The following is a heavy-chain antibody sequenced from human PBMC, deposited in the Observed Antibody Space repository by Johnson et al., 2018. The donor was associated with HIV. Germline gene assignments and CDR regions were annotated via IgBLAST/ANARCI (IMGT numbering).Heavy chain of an antibody. J-gene: IGHJ3*02. V-gene: IGHV3-7*02. D-gene: IGHD1-26*01. Sequence: VQLVESGGGLVQPGGSRRLSCAASGFMFSTYWMSWVRQAPGKGLAWVANIKHDGSEEYYVASVRGRFTISRDNAKNSLYLQMNSLRAGDTAVYYCARGSGSYGDAFDIWGQGTMVTVSS. CDR2: IKHDGSEE. CDR3: ARGSGSYGDAFDI. CDR1: GFMFSTYW.